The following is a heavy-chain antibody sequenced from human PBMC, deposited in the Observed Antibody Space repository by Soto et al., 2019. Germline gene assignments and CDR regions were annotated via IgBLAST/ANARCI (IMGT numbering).Heavy chain of an antibody. Sequence: SETLSLTCAVYGGSFSGYYWSWIRQPPGKGLEWIGEINHSGSTNYNPSLKSRVTISVDTSKNQFSLKLSSVTAADTAVYYCARGRKRHYCSSSSCSPGYYYYGMDVWGQGTTVTVSS. CDR1: GGSFSGYY. D-gene: IGHD2-2*01. CDR2: INHSGST. V-gene: IGHV4-34*01. J-gene: IGHJ6*02. CDR3: ARGRKRHYCSSSSCSPGYYYYGMDV.